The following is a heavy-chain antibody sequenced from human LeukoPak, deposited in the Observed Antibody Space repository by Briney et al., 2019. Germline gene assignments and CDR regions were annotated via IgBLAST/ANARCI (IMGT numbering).Heavy chain of an antibody. D-gene: IGHD6-19*01. CDR1: RDIFSSYT. CDR2: IIPAFGTP. J-gene: IGHJ4*02. Sequence: SVKVSCKAPRDIFSSYTLTWVRHAPGQGLEWMVGIIPAFGTPHYAQKFRGRLTMTLDESTSTAYMELSSLRSEDTAVYYCASIALAGADFDSWGQGTLVVVSS. V-gene: IGHV1-69*13. CDR3: ASIALAGADFDS.